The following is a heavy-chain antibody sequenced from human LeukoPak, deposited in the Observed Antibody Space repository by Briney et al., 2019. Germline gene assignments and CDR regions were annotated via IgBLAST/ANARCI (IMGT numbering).Heavy chain of an antibody. D-gene: IGHD6-13*01. CDR3: ARDLRSSSWYGYYYYYYYMDV. CDR1: GFTFSRYG. CDR2: IWSDGGYK. J-gene: IGHJ6*03. Sequence: SGGSLRLSCAASGFTFSRYGMHWVRQAPGKGLEWVAFIWSDGGYKYHGHSVKGTFTSSRDNAKNSLYLQMNSLRAEDTAVYYCARDLRSSSWYGYYYYYYYMDVWGKGTTVTVSS. V-gene: IGHV3-33*01.